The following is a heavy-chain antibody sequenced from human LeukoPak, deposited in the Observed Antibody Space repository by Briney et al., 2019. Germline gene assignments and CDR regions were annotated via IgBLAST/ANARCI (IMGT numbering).Heavy chain of an antibody. V-gene: IGHV1-46*01. J-gene: IGHJ5*02. Sequence: GASVKVSCKASGYTFTSYYMHWVRQAPGQGLEWMGIINPSGGSTSYAQKLQGRVTMTRDTSTSTVYMELSSLRSEDTAVYYCARDIVVVPAASNWFDPWGQGTLVTVSS. CDR3: ARDIVVVPAASNWFDP. CDR2: INPSGGST. CDR1: GYTFTSYY. D-gene: IGHD2-2*01.